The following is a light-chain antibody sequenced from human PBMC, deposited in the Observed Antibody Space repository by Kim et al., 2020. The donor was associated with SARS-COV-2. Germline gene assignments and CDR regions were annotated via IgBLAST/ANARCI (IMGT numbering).Light chain of an antibody. CDR1: QSLKSW. CDR2: RAS. J-gene: IGKJ3*01. CDR3: LQYSNYPFT. V-gene: IGKV1-5*03. Sequence: ASVGDRFTIPCRASQSLKSWLAWYQQRAGRAPKLLIARASRLQSGVPSRFSGSESGPEFTLTITSLQPDDFATYYCLQYSNYPFTFGPGTKVDIK.